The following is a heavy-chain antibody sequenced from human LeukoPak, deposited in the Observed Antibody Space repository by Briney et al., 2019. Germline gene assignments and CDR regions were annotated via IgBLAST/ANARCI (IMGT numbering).Heavy chain of an antibody. D-gene: IGHD1-26*01. CDR3: ARGSTGSGTYSTLDY. CDR2: ISYDGSNT. CDR1: GFTFTSYA. V-gene: IGHV3-30-3*01. Sequence: GRSLRLSCAASGFTFTSYAVHWVRQAPGKGLEWVAVISYDGSNTYYADSVKGRFTISRDNSKNTLYLQMNSLRAEDTAVYYCARGSTGSGTYSTLDYWGQGTLVTVSS. J-gene: IGHJ4*02.